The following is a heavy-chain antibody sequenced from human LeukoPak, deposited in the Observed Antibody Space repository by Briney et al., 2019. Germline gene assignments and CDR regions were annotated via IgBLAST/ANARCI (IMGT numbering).Heavy chain of an antibody. Sequence: PGRSLRLSCVTSGFTFSSYGMHWVRQVPGKGLEWVAVISYDAESNYHVDSVKGRFTISRDNSKKTLYLQMNSLRTEDTAVYYCARGDDYGDYGYFDYWGQGTLVTVSS. CDR1: GFTFSSYG. D-gene: IGHD4-17*01. CDR3: ARGDDYGDYGYFDY. V-gene: IGHV3-30*03. CDR2: ISYDAESN. J-gene: IGHJ4*02.